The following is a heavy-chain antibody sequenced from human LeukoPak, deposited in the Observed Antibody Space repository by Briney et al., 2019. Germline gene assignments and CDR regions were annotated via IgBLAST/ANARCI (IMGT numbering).Heavy chain of an antibody. J-gene: IGHJ4*02. D-gene: IGHD3-22*01. V-gene: IGHV4-30-4*01. CDR3: ARAPYYYDCSGYYDY. CDR2: IFYGGST. CDR1: GGSLSGGDYY. Sequence: SETLSLTCTVSGGSLSGGDYYWSWIRQPPGKGLEWIGYIFYGGSTYYNPSLKSRVTISVDTSKNQFSLKLSSVTAADTAVYYCARAPYYYDCSGYYDYWGQGTLVTVSS.